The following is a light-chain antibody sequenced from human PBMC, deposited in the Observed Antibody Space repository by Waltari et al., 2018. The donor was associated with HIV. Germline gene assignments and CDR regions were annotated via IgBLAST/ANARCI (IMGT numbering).Light chain of an antibody. CDR2: SNN. Sequence: QSELTQPASVSGTPGQTVTFSCSGGSSNIGSNTVNWYRQFPGAAPKLLIYSNNQRPSGVPDRFSGSKSGTSASLAISGLQSGDEADYYSAAWDDSLNVYLFGPGTKATVL. J-gene: IGLJ1*01. CDR3: AAWDDSLNVYL. V-gene: IGLV1-44*01. CDR1: SSNIGSNT.